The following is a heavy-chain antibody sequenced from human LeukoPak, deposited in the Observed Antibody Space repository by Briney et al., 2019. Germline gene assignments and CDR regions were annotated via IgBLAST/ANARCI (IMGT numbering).Heavy chain of an antibody. J-gene: IGHJ6*04. Sequence: NASETLSLTCAVYGGSFSGYYWSWIRQPPGKGPEWLGEINHSGSTNYNPSLKSRVTISVDTSKNQFSLKLGSVTAADTAVYYCARGPTGPSDVWGKGTTVTVSS. CDR3: ARGPTGPSDV. CDR2: INHSGST. CDR1: GGSFSGYY. V-gene: IGHV4-34*01.